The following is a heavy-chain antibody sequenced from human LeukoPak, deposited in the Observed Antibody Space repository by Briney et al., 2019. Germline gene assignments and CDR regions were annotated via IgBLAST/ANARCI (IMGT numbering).Heavy chain of an antibody. J-gene: IGHJ2*01. Sequence: GGSLRLSCAASGFTFSSYAMHWVRQAPGKGLEYVSAISSNGGSTYYANSVKGRFTISRDNSKNTLYLQMGSLRAEDMAVYYCARVQGSSWYMFNWYFDLWGRGTLVTVSS. CDR3: ARVQGSSWYMFNWYFDL. CDR2: ISSNGGST. D-gene: IGHD6-13*01. V-gene: IGHV3-64*01. CDR1: GFTFSSYA.